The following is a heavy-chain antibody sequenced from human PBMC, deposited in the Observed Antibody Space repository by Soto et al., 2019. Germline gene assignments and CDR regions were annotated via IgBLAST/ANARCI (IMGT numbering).Heavy chain of an antibody. CDR1: GFTFSTSA. V-gene: IGHV3-23*01. D-gene: IGHD3-16*02. J-gene: IGHJ4*02. CDR2: ISGSGGST. Sequence: GGSLRLSCTASGFTFSTSAMNWVRQAPGKGLEWVSGISGSGGSTYYADSVKGRFTISRDNSKNTLYLQMNSLRAEDTAVYYCALVGDYVWGSYRPPGDYWGQGTLVTVSS. CDR3: ALVGDYVWGSYRPPGDY.